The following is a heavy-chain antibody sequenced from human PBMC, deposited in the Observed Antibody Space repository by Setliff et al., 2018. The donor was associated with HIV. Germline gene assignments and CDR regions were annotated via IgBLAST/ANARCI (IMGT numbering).Heavy chain of an antibody. Sequence: GGSLRLSCAASGFTFGGYWMHWVRQAPGKGLVWVSRINRDGSSANYAASVKGRFTISRDNAKNILYLQMDSLRAEDTAVYYCVKDGPGHESGGYWGQGTLGTVSS. J-gene: IGHJ4*02. CDR2: INRDGSSA. CDR3: VKDGPGHESGGY. V-gene: IGHV3-74*01. CDR1: GFTFGGYW.